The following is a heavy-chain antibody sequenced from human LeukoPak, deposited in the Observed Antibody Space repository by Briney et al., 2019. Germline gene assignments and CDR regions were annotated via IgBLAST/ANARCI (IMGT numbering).Heavy chain of an antibody. Sequence: PGGSLRLSCAPSGFTFSTYWMGWVRQAPGKGLEWLANINQGGSEKYYVDSVKGRFTISRDNAKNSLFLQMNSLRAEDTAMYYCARDSAGNDYWGQGTLVTVSS. CDR1: GFTFSTYW. D-gene: IGHD6-13*01. V-gene: IGHV3-7*01. J-gene: IGHJ4*02. CDR2: INQGGSEK. CDR3: ARDSAGNDY.